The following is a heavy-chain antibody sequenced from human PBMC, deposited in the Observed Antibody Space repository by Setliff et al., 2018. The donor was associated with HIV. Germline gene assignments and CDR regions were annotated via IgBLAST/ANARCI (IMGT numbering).Heavy chain of an antibody. CDR1: GYTFTDYY. CDR3: ATLDYYGSQTYNLALHY. V-gene: IGHV1-69-2*01. D-gene: IGHD3-10*01. Sequence: ASVKVSCKASGYTFTDYYMHWVQQAPGKGLEWMGRVDPKNGKTLYAENLRGRITITADTSTDTAYMELNSLRSEDTAMYYCATLDYYGSQTYNLALHYWGQGTLVTVSA. CDR2: VDPKNGKT. J-gene: IGHJ4*02.